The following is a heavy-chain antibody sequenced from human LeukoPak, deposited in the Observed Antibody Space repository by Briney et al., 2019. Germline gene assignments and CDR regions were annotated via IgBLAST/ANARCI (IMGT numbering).Heavy chain of an antibody. D-gene: IGHD6-13*01. J-gene: IGHJ4*02. V-gene: IGHV1-8*01. CDR1: GYTFTSYD. CDR3: ARGPRYSSSWYATY. Sequence: ASVKVSCKASGYTFTSYDINWVRQATGQGLEWMGWMNPNSGNTGYAQKFQGRVTMTRNTSISTAYMELSSLRSEDTAVYYCARGPRYSSSWYATYWGQGTLVTVSS. CDR2: MNPNSGNT.